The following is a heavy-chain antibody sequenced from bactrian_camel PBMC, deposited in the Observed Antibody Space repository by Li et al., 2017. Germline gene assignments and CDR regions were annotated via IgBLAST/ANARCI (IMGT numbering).Heavy chain of an antibody. D-gene: IGHD2*01. CDR3: GGGWHTIY. Sequence: DVQLVESGGGSVEAGGSLRLSCAASGYTSTTNCMGWFRQAPGKEREIVAATYAALSRTHYVDSVKGRFTISQDNAKSAMYLRMNSLQPEDTAVYYCGGGWHTIYWSQGTQVTVS. J-gene: IGHJ4*01. CDR2: TYAALSRT. CDR1: GYTSTTNC. V-gene: IGHV3S40*01.